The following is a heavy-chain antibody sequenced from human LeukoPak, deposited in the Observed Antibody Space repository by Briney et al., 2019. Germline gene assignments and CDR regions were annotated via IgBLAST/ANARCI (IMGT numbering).Heavy chain of an antibody. CDR3: AREGYSYGYFLDY. CDR2: IYYSGST. Sequence: SETLSLTCTVSGGSISSSSYYWGWIRQPPGKGLEWIGSIYYSGSTYYNPSLKSRVTISVDTSKNQFSLKLSSVTAADTAVYYCAREGYSYGYFLDYWGQGTLVTVSS. J-gene: IGHJ4*02. V-gene: IGHV4-39*02. D-gene: IGHD5-18*01. CDR1: GGSISSSSYY.